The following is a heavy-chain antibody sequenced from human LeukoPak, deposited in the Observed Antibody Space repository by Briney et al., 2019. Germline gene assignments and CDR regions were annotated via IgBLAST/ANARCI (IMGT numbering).Heavy chain of an antibody. CDR1: GASIISSTYY. Sequence: SETLSLTCTVSGASIISSTYYWGWIRQPPGKGLEWIGSIYYSGSTYYNPSLKSRVTISVDTSKNPFSLKLSSVTAADTAVYYCARRSSGWYGHFDYWGQGTLVTVSS. D-gene: IGHD6-19*01. CDR3: ARRSSGWYGHFDY. CDR2: IYYSGST. V-gene: IGHV4-39*01. J-gene: IGHJ4*02.